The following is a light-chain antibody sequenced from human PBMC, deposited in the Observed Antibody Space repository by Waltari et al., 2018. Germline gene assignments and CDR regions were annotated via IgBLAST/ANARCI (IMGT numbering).Light chain of an antibody. Sequence: IQLTQSPSSLSASVGDRVTITCRASQGFTTYLAWYQQKHGKAPNLLISAASTWQSGVPSRFSGSGAGTDFTHTISSLQPEDLAIYYGQQYGSWYIFGQGTKLEIK. CDR1: QGFTTY. CDR2: AAS. CDR3: QQYGSWYI. V-gene: IGKV1-9*01. J-gene: IGKJ2*01.